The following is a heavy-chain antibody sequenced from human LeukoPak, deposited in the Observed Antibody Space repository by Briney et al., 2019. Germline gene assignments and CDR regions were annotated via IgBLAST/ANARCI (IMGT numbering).Heavy chain of an antibody. D-gene: IGHD2-15*01. CDR3: SRGVVVVAATDY. V-gene: IGHV4-34*01. CDR2: IYYSGST. CDR1: GGSFSGYY. J-gene: IGHJ4*02. Sequence: PSETLSLTCAVYGGSFSGYYWSWIRQPPGKGLEWIGSIYYSGSTYYNPSLKSRVTVSVDTSKNQFSLKLSSVTAADTAVYYCSRGVVVVAATDYWGQGTLVTVSS.